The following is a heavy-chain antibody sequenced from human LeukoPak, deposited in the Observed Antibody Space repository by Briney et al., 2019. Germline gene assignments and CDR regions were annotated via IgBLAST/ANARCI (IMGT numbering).Heavy chain of an antibody. V-gene: IGHV3-30*02. D-gene: IGHD3-3*01. Sequence: PGGSLRLSCAASGVSFSRYDIHWVRQAPGKGLEWVAFIRYDGSNKNYADSVKGRFTISRDNFMSTVYLQMNSLRAEDTAVYYCAKDRQTITIFGVVNTPRANFDYWGQGTLVTVSS. CDR1: GVSFSRYD. CDR2: IRYDGSNK. J-gene: IGHJ4*02. CDR3: AKDRQTITIFGVVNTPRANFDY.